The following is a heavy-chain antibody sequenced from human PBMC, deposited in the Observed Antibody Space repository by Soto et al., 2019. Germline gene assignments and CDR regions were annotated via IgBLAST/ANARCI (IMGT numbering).Heavy chain of an antibody. CDR3: ARLYGSGGYYTSPNYYYGLDV. Sequence: GESLKISCKGSGYSFNSYWITWVRQMPGKGLEWIGRIDPSDSYTNYSPSFQGHVTISADRSISTAYLRWSSLKASDTAMYFCARLYGSGGYYTSPNYYYGLDVWGQGTTVTVSS. CDR1: GYSFNSYW. CDR2: IDPSDSYT. V-gene: IGHV5-10-1*01. D-gene: IGHD3-10*01. J-gene: IGHJ6*02.